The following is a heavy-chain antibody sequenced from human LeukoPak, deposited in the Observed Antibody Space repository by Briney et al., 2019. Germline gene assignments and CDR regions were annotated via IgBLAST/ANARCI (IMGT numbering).Heavy chain of an antibody. Sequence: SETLSLTCTVSGGSISSGDYYWSWIRQPPGKGLEWIGYIYYSGSTYYNPSLKSRVTISVDTSKNQFSLKLSSVTAADTAVYYCARGGRVTMVRGVRVVDYWGQGTLVTVSS. J-gene: IGHJ4*02. V-gene: IGHV4-30-4*01. CDR2: IYYSGST. D-gene: IGHD3-10*01. CDR3: ARGGRVTMVRGVRVVDY. CDR1: GGSISSGDYY.